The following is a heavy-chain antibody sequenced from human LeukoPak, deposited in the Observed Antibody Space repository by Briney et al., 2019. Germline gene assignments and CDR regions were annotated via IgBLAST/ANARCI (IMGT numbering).Heavy chain of an antibody. Sequence: GGSLRLSCAASGFTFSIYSMNWVRQAPGKGLEWVSSIGGSSSSIYYADSVKARFTISRDNAKNSLYLQMNSLRAEDTAVYYCTGPIGALWFGESRFDYWGQGTLVTVSS. CDR3: TGPIGALWFGESRFDY. J-gene: IGHJ4*02. D-gene: IGHD3-10*01. CDR2: IGGSSSSI. V-gene: IGHV3-21*01. CDR1: GFTFSIYS.